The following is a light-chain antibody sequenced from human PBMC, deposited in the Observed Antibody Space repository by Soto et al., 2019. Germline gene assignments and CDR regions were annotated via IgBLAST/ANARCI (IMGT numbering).Light chain of an antibody. V-gene: IGLV2-14*01. CDR1: SSDVGGYNY. CDR3: SSYTTSGTLV. Sequence: QSALTQPTSVSGSPGQSITISCTGTSSDVGGYNYVSWYQQHPGKVPKVMIFEVSNRPSGISHRFSGSKSGNTASLTISRLQAEDEADYYCSSYTTSGTLVFGGGTKLTVL. CDR2: EVS. J-gene: IGLJ2*01.